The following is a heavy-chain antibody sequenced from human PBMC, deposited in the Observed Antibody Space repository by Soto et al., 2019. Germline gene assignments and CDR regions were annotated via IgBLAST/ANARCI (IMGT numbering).Heavy chain of an antibody. V-gene: IGHV1-69*12. J-gene: IGHJ5*02. CDR1: GGTFSSYS. D-gene: IGHD3-16*01. CDR3: ARGGTLKPFDP. CDR2: ITPLYGTK. Sequence: QVQLVQSGPEVKEPGSSVKVSCKTSGGTFSSYSLNWVRQAPGQGLEWMGVITPLYGTKNYAQRFRGRVTFAADECTSTVFMELTRATSDDTAVYFCARGGTLKPFDPWGQGTLVTVSS.